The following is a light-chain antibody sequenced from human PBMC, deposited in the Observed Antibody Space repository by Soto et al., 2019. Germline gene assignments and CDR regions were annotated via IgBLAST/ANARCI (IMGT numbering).Light chain of an antibody. CDR1: SSDVGGYDS. Sequence: SALTQPPSASGSPGQSVTISCTGASSDVGGYDSVSLXQQHPGKAPKLMIYEVYKRPSGVPDRFSGSKSGNTASLTVSGLQADDEADYYCSSYAGSYTAFFGGGTKVTVL. V-gene: IGLV2-8*01. CDR3: SSYAGSYTAF. J-gene: IGLJ2*01. CDR2: EVY.